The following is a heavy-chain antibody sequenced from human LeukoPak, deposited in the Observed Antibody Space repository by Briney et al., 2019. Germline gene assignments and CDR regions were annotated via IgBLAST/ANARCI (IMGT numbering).Heavy chain of an antibody. Sequence: ASLKVSCKASGYTFTNFYMHWVRQVPGQGLEWIGIINPRGGSASSAQKFQGRVTLTRDTSTSTVYMELSRLRSEDTALYYCARDYHGSGSLTTFDYWGQGTLVTVSS. D-gene: IGHD3-10*01. CDR3: ARDYHGSGSLTTFDY. CDR1: GYTFTNFY. CDR2: INPRGGSA. V-gene: IGHV1-46*01. J-gene: IGHJ4*02.